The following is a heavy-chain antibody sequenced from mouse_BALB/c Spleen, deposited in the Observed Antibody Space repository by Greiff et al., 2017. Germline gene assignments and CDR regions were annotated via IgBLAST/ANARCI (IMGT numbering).Heavy chain of an antibody. CDR3: ARGDGNLRRAMDY. CDR1: GFTFSSYA. Sequence: EVQVVESGGGLVKPGGSLKLSCAASGFTFSSYAMSWVRQTPEKRLEWVASISSGGSTYYPDSVKGRFTISRDNARNILYLQMSSLRSEDTAMYYCARGDGNLRRAMDYWGQGTSVTVSS. CDR2: ISSGGST. J-gene: IGHJ4*01. D-gene: IGHD2-1*01. V-gene: IGHV5-6-5*01.